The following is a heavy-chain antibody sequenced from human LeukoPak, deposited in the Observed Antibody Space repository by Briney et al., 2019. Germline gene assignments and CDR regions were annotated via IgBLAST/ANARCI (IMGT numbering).Heavy chain of an antibody. V-gene: IGHV3-7*01. Sequence: GGSLRLSCAASGFTFSSYWMSWVRQAPGKGLEWVANIKQDGSEKCYVDSVKGRFTISRDNAKNSLYLQMNSLRAEDTAVYYCARQEFDKSLGDFDCWGQGTLVTVTS. D-gene: IGHD3-10*01. CDR1: GFTFSSYW. CDR3: ARQEFDKSLGDFDC. CDR2: IKQDGSEK. J-gene: IGHJ4*02.